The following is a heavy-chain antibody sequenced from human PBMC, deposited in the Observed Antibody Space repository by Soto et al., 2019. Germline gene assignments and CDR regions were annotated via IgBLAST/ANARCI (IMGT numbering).Heavy chain of an antibody. CDR2: ISWNSATI. J-gene: IGHJ4*02. V-gene: IGHV3-9*01. D-gene: IGHD4-4*01. Sequence: EMQLVESGGGLVQPGRSLRLSCAASGFTFDDYAMHWVRQVPGKGLEWVSGISWNSATIDYADSVKGRFTISRDNAKNSLFLQMNTLRPEDTAFYYCAKGMKLGGMTTIHCFDCWGQGTLVIVSS. CDR1: GFTFDDYA. CDR3: AKGMKLGGMTTIHCFDC.